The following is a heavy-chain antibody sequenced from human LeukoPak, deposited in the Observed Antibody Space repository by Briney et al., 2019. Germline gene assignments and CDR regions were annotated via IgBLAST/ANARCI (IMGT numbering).Heavy chain of an antibody. D-gene: IGHD3-22*01. V-gene: IGHV1-69*01. J-gene: IGHJ2*01. CDR2: IIPTFGTS. CDR3: AGAKWDYDSRGWYFDF. CDR1: GVTFSTSA. Sequence: SSVKVSCKAAGVTFSTSAISWLRQARGQGLEWLGGIIPTFGTSNCAQKFQGRVTITADESTSTAYMELRSLKSEDTAVYYCAGAKWDYDSRGWYFDFWGRGTLVTVSS.